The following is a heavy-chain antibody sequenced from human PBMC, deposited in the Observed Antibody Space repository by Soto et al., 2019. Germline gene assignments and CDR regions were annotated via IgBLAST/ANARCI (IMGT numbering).Heavy chain of an antibody. Sequence: QITLKESGPSLIKPTQTLALTCTFSGFSFNTRGVGVAWIRQPPGKTLEWLADIYWDNDRRYRPSLTDRLSTTKDMSTKQVVLTMTNVDPVETGTYYCAHLVPGPLSFAYWGQGALVTVSS. CDR2: IYWDNDR. CDR3: AHLVPGPLSFAY. D-gene: IGHD6-19*01. V-gene: IGHV2-5*02. CDR1: GFSFNTRGVG. J-gene: IGHJ4*02.